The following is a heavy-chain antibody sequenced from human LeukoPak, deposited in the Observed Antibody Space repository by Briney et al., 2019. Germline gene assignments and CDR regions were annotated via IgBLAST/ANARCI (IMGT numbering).Heavy chain of an antibody. V-gene: IGHV4-61*08. Sequence: SETLSLTCTVSGGSISSGDYYWSWIRQPPGKGLGWIGYIYTSGSTNYNPSLKSRVTMSLDTSKNQFSLKLSSVTAADTAVYYCAREMGNIRFLEWLPVVGAFDIWGQGTMVTVSS. D-gene: IGHD3-3*01. CDR1: GGSISSGDYY. CDR2: IYTSGST. J-gene: IGHJ3*02. CDR3: AREMGNIRFLEWLPVVGAFDI.